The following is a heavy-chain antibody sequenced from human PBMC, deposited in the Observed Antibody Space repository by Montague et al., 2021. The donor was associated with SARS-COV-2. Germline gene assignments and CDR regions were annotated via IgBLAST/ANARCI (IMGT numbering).Heavy chain of an antibody. J-gene: IGHJ4*02. CDR1: GFTYSRSV. CDR2: IRSDGSHI. V-gene: IGHV3-30*02. D-gene: IGHD1-1*01. CDR3: ARENEWNDDFDF. Sequence: SLRLSCAASGFTYSRSVIHWVRQAPGKGLEWVTFIRSDGSHISYVDSVRGRFTVSRDNSNNILYLQMNSLKVDDTAVYYCARENEWNDDFDFWGQGTLVTVSS.